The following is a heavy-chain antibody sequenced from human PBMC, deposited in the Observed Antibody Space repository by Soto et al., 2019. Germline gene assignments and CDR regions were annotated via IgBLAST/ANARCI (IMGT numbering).Heavy chain of an antibody. CDR3: ARHLHSDSVHITPVSPDY. CDR1: GYSFRSYW. CDR2: IYPGDSNT. J-gene: IGHJ4*02. V-gene: IGHV5-51*01. D-gene: IGHD4-4*01. Sequence: PGESLKISCKTSGYSFRSYWIGWVRQMPGKGLEWMGIIYPGDSNTRYSPSFQGQVTISADKSISTAFLQWSSLKAADSAMCYCARHLHSDSVHITPVSPDYWGQGTLVTVSS.